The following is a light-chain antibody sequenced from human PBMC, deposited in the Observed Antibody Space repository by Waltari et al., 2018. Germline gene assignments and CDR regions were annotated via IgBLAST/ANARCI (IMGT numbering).Light chain of an antibody. V-gene: IGLV1-40*01. J-gene: IGLJ1*01. CDR3: QSYDSSLRGFYV. CDR1: SSNIGAGHG. Sequence: QSVLTQPPSLSGAPGQRVTISCTGSSSNIGAGHGVPWYQQFPGTAPKLLIYDNPNRPAGVPARFSGSKSGTSAALAVTVLQAGYEADYYCQSYDSSLRGFYVFGTGTKVTV. CDR2: DNP.